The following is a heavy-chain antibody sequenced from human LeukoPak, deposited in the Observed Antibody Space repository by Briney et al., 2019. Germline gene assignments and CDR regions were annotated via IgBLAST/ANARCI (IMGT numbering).Heavy chain of an antibody. CDR2: IKQDESEK. J-gene: IGHJ6*03. Sequence: GGSLRLSCAASGFTFSTYWMSWVRQTPEKGLEWVANIKQDESEKYYVDSVKGRFTISRDNARNSLYLQMNSLRAEDTAVYYCAKDGGGYYPSYYYYMDVWGKGTTVTISS. V-gene: IGHV3-7*01. CDR3: AKDGGGYYPSYYYYMDV. D-gene: IGHD3-22*01. CDR1: GFTFSTYW.